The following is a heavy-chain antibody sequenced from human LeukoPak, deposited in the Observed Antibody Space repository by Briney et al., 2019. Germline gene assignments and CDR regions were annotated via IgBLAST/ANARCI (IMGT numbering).Heavy chain of an antibody. J-gene: IGHJ4*02. D-gene: IGHD2-21*02. Sequence: SETLSLTCTVSGGSISSSSYYWGWIRQPPGKGLEWIGSIYYSGSTYYNPSLKSRVTISVDTSKNQFSLKLSSVTAADTAVYYCARVRRVTAYYFDYWGQGTLVTVSS. CDR3: ARVRRVTAYYFDY. V-gene: IGHV4-39*01. CDR2: IYYSGST. CDR1: GGSISSSSYY.